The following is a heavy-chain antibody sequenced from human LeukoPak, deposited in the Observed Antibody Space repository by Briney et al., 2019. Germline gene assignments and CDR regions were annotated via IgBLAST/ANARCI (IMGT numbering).Heavy chain of an antibody. V-gene: IGHV4-59*08. J-gene: IGHJ4*02. D-gene: IGHD3-10*01. Sequence: PSETLSLTCTVSGGSIRSYYWSWIRQPPGKGLEWIGYIYYSGSANYNPSLKSRVTISVDTSKNQFSLKLSSVTAADTAVYYCARQGAGVPFDYWGRGTLVTVSS. CDR2: IYYSGSA. CDR1: GGSIRSYY. CDR3: ARQGAGVPFDY.